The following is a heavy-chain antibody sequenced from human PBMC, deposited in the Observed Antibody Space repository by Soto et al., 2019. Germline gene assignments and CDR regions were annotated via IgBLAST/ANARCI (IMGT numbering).Heavy chain of an antibody. V-gene: IGHV1-46*01. CDR3: ARERDSRCTHVFGY. D-gene: IGHD2-2*01. CDR1: GYTFTNYY. J-gene: IGHJ4*02. CDR2: INPSGRST. Sequence: QVPLVQSGAEVKKLGASVQLSGKASGYTFTNYYLHWVRQAPGQRLEWMGIINPSGRSTINAHKFQCRMTLARDTSTTPVYLELSNLRSDAPAVYYCARERDSRCTHVFGYRGQRALVTVSS.